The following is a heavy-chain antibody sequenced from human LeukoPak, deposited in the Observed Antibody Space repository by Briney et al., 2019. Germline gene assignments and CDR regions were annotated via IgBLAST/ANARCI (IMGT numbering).Heavy chain of an antibody. CDR3: ARVAVGATGKFYYYYYMDV. CDR1: GYTFTGYY. Sequence: ASVKVSCKASGYTFTGYYMHWVRQAPGQGLEWMGWINPNSGGTNYAQKFQGRVTMTRDTSISTAYTELSRLRSDDTAVYYCARVAVGATGKFYYYYYMDVWGKGTTVTISS. J-gene: IGHJ6*03. CDR2: INPNSGGT. D-gene: IGHD1-26*01. V-gene: IGHV1-2*02.